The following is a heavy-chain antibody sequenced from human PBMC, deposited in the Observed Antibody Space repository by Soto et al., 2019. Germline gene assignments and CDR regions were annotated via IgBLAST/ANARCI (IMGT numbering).Heavy chain of an antibody. D-gene: IGHD2-21*02. J-gene: IGHJ4*02. CDR1: GYNFTSYA. Sequence: QVQLVQSGAEVKKPGASVKVSCKASGYNFTSYAMHWVRQAPGQRVEWMGWINAGNGNTKYSQKFQGRVTITMDTSASTAYMELSSLTSEDTAVYYCARSIVVVTAADYWCQGTLVTVSS. V-gene: IGHV1-3*01. CDR3: ARSIVVVTAADY. CDR2: INAGNGNT.